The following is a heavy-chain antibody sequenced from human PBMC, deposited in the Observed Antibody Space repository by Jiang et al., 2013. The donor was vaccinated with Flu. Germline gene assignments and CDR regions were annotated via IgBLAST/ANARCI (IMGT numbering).Heavy chain of an antibody. CDR1: Y. Sequence: YMHWVRQAPGQGLEWMGWINPNSGGTNYAQKFQGRVTMTRDTSISTAYMELSRLRSDDTAIYYCARDPDTMIGGVQNWFDPWGQGTLVTVSS. CDR2: INPNSGGT. J-gene: IGHJ5*02. CDR3: ARDPDTMIGGVQNWFDP. V-gene: IGHV1-2*02. D-gene: IGHD3-10*01.